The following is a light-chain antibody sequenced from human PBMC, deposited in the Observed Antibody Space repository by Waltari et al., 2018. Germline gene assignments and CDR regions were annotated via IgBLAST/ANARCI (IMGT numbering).Light chain of an antibody. V-gene: IGKV3-15*01. CDR1: QSFTRQ. J-gene: IGKJ2*01. CDR3: SQYNDWPYT. CDR2: GVS. Sequence: EIVMTQSPATLSVSPGDRATLSCRASQSFTRQLSWYQQKPGQVPRLLMYGVSTWATCIPARFSGSGSGTEFTLTISSLQSEDSAVYYCSQYNDWPYTFGQGTKLELQ.